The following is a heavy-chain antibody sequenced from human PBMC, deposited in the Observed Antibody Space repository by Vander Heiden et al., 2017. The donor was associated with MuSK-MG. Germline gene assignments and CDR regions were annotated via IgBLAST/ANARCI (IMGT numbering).Heavy chain of an antibody. Sequence: EVDLVQSGAEVKKPGESLKISCKGSGYSFTKYWIGWVRQMPGKGLEWVGIIYPGDSDTRYSPSFEGQVTISADKSITTAYLQWTSLRASDIAIYYWARMTYCSGVSCPYYFDYWGQGTLVTVSS. J-gene: IGHJ4*02. V-gene: IGHV5-51*03. CDR1: GYSFTKYW. D-gene: IGHD2-15*01. CDR2: IYPGDSDT. CDR3: ARMTYCSGVSCPYYFDY.